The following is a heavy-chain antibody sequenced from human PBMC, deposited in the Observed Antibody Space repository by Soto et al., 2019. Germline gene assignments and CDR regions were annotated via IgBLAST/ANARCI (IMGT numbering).Heavy chain of an antibody. Sequence: SVKVSCKASGGTFSSYAISWVRQAPGQGLEWMGGIIPIFGTANYAQKFQGRVTITADESTSTAYMELSSLRSVDTAVHYCARVVVPAARSYYYYYGMDVWGQGTTVTVSS. CDR1: GGTFSSYA. CDR2: IIPIFGTA. CDR3: ARVVVPAARSYYYYYGMDV. D-gene: IGHD2-2*01. J-gene: IGHJ6*02. V-gene: IGHV1-69*13.